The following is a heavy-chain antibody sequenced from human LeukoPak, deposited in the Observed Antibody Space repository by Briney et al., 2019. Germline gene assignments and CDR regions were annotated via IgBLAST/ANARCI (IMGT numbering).Heavy chain of an antibody. CDR2: INPSAGST. V-gene: IGHV1-46*01. D-gene: IGHD3-22*01. CDR1: GYTFTSYY. CDR3: ARPRVERYCDRSGSFDY. Sequence: GASVKVSCKASGYTFTSYYMHWVRQAPGQGPEWMGIINPSAGSTTYAQKFQGRVTMTRDTSTSTVYMELSSLRSDDTAVYYCARPRVERYCDRSGSFDYWGQGTLVTVSS. J-gene: IGHJ4*02.